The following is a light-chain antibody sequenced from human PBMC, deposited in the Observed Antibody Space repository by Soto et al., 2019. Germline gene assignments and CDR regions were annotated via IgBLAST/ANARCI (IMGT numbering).Light chain of an antibody. CDR2: LKSDGSH. CDR3: QTWGTGIHWV. CDR1: SGHSSYA. Sequence: QSVLTQSPSASASLGASVKLTCTLSSGHSSYAIAWHQQQPGKGPRYLMKLKSDGSHTKGDGIPDRFSGSSSGTERYLTISSLQSEDEADYYCQTWGTGIHWVFGGGTQLTVL. J-gene: IGLJ3*02. V-gene: IGLV4-69*01.